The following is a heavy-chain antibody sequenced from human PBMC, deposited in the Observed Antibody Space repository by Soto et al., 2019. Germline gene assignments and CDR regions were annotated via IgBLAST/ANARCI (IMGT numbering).Heavy chain of an antibody. CDR1: GGTFSSYA. V-gene: IGHV1-69*01. D-gene: IGHD6-13*01. CDR2: IIPIFGTA. J-gene: IGHJ5*02. Sequence: QVQLVQSGAEVKKPGSSVQVSCKASGGTFSSYAISWVRQAPGQGLEWMGGIIPIFGTANYAQKFQGRVTITEDEATSTAYMELSSLRSEDTAVYYCARDALGTAAGTTNWFDPWGQGNLVTVSS. CDR3: ARDALGTAAGTTNWFDP.